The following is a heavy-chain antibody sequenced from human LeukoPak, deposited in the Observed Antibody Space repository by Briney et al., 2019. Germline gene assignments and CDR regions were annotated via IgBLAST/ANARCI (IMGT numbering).Heavy chain of an antibody. CDR1: GYTLTGYY. J-gene: IGHJ6*02. V-gene: IGHV1-2*02. CDR3: ARVDVRSGRYYYGSGSYPYYYGMDV. Sequence: ASVTVSCKASGYTLTGYYMHWVRQAPGQGLEWMGCINPNSGDTKYAQKFQGRVTMTRDTSISTAYMELSRLRSDDTAVYYCARVDVRSGRYYYGSGSYPYYYGMDVWGQGTTVTVSS. D-gene: IGHD3-10*01. CDR2: INPNSGDT.